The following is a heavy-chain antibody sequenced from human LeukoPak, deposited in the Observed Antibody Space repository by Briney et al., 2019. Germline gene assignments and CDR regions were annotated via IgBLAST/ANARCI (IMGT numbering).Heavy chain of an antibody. J-gene: IGHJ4*02. Sequence: ASVKVSCKVSGHTLTDLSTHWGRQAPGGGLEWMGTIDPEDGETIYAQKFQGRVTMTEDTATDTAYMELRSLRSENTAVYYCATGGIYSLLDYWGQGTLVTVSS. CDR2: IDPEDGET. V-gene: IGHV1-24*01. CDR3: ATGGIYSLLDY. CDR1: GHTLTDLS. D-gene: IGHD1-26*01.